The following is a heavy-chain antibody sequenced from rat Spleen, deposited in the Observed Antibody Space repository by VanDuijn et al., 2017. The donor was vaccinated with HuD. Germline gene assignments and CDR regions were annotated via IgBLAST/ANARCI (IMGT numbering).Heavy chain of an antibody. D-gene: IGHD1-6*01. Sequence: EVQLVESGGGLVQPGSPLKLSCAASGLTFSSNWLNWIRQVPGKGLEWVASINPDGSSTYYTDTAKGRFTISRDNAKSTLYLQMDSLRSEYTATYYCTTFYTTDSPFDYWGQGIMVTVSS. V-gene: IGHV5-35*01. J-gene: IGHJ2*01. CDR1: GLTFSSNW. CDR3: TTFYTTDSPFDY. CDR2: INPDGSST.